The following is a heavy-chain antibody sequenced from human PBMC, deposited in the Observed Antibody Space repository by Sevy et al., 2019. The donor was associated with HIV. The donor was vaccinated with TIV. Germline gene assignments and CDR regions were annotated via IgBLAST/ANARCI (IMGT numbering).Heavy chain of an antibody. CDR1: GYSISSGYY. CDR3: NGSRGVYYYMDV. D-gene: IGHD3-10*01. Sequence: TLSLTCAVSGYSISSGYYWGWIRQPPGKGLEWIGSIYHSGSTYYNPSLKSRVTISVDTSKNQFSLKLSSVTAADTAVYYCNGSRGVYYYMDVWGKGTTVTVSS. CDR2: IYHSGST. J-gene: IGHJ6*03. V-gene: IGHV4-38-2*01.